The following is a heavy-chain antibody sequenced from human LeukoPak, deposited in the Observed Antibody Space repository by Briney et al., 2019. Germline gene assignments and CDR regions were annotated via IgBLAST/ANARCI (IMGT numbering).Heavy chain of an antibody. D-gene: IGHD3-16*01. CDR2: IRYDGSNK. CDR1: GFTFSSYG. J-gene: IGHJ6*04. V-gene: IGHV3-30*02. Sequence: HPGGSLRLSCAASGFTFSSYGMHWVRQAPGKGLEWVAFIRYDGSNKYYADSVKGRFTISRDNSKNMLYLQVNSLRTADTAVYYCARGALKKVWGIKKGTDVWGKGTTVTVSS. CDR3: ARGALKKVWGIKKGTDV.